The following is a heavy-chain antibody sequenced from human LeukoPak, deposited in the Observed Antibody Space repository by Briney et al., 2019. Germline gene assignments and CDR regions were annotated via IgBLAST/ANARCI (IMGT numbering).Heavy chain of an antibody. J-gene: IGHJ6*04. V-gene: IGHV3-20*04. Sequence: GGSLRLSCAASGFTFDDYGMSWVRQVPGKGLEWVSTINWNGGSTSYADSVKGRFTISRDNAKNSLYLQMNSLRAEDTAVYYCAELGITMIGGVWGKGTTVTISS. CDR1: GFTFDDYG. CDR3: AELGITMIGGV. CDR2: INWNGGST. D-gene: IGHD3-10*02.